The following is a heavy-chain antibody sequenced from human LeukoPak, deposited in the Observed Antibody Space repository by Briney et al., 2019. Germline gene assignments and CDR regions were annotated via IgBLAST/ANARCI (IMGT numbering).Heavy chain of an antibody. Sequence: PGRSLRLSCAASGFTFDDYAMHWVRQAPGKGLEWVSGISWNSGSIGYADSVKGRSTISRDNAKNSLYLQMNSLRAEDTALYYCAKDPSRWLPPSYYFDYWGQGTLVTVSS. CDR1: GFTFDDYA. V-gene: IGHV3-9*01. J-gene: IGHJ4*02. D-gene: IGHD5-12*01. CDR2: ISWNSGSI. CDR3: AKDPSRWLPPSYYFDY.